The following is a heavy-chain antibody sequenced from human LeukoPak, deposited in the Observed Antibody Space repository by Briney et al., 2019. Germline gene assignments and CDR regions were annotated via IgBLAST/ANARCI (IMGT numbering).Heavy chain of an antibody. V-gene: IGHV4-31*03. CDR3: AREERLRGTDWFPS. Sequence: SETLSLTCTVSGGSVSSGDSYWNRIRQHPGKGLEWIGYIHHSGNFDYNPSLKSRVTLSVDTSKNQFSMNLASVTAADTAVYYCAREERLRGTDWFPSWGQGTLVTVSS. CDR1: GGSVSSGDSY. J-gene: IGHJ5*01. CDR2: IHHSGNF. D-gene: IGHD1-1*01.